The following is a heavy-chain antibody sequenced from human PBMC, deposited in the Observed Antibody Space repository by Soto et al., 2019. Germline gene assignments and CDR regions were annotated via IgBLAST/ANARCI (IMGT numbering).Heavy chain of an antibody. V-gene: IGHV4-31*03. J-gene: IGHJ4*02. CDR3: ARASGGAVADLDY. Sequence: QVKLQESGPGLVKPSETLSLTCSVSGGSISSGGYYWNWIRQHPERGLEWIGYIYYSGNTVLNPSLTGRATSSRATSKIEFSLTLTSLTAADTAVYFCARASGGAVADLDYWGQGTLVTFSS. CDR2: IYYSGNT. CDR1: GGSISSGGYY. D-gene: IGHD6-19*01.